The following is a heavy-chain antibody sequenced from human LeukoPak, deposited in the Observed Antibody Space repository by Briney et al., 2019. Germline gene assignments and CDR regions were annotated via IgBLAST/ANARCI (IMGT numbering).Heavy chain of an antibody. J-gene: IGHJ4*02. CDR1: GGTFSSYA. V-gene: IGHV1-69*13. Sequence: SVKVSCKASGGTFSSYAISWVRQAPGQGLEWMGGIIPIFGTANYAQKFQGRVTITADESTSTAYMELSSLRSEDTAVYYCARDGNGHSSGWYRGYFDYWGQGTLVTVSS. CDR2: IIPIFGTA. D-gene: IGHD6-19*01. CDR3: ARDGNGHSSGWYRGYFDY.